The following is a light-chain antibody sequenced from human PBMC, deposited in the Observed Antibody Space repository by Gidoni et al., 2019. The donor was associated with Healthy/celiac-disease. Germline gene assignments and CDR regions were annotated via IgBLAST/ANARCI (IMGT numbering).Light chain of an antibody. CDR1: QSISSW. V-gene: IGKV1-5*01. CDR2: DAS. CDR3: QQYNSYWT. J-gene: IGKJ1*01. Sequence: DIQMTQSPSTLSASVGDRVTITCRASQSISSWLAWYQQKPGKAPKILIYDASSLESGVPSRVSGSGSGTEFTLTISSLQPDDFATYYCQQYNSYWTFGQXTKVEIK.